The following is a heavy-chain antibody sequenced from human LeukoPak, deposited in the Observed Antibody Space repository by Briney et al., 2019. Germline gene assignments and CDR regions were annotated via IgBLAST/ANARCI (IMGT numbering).Heavy chain of an antibody. CDR2: ISSSSSTI. D-gene: IGHD2-15*01. CDR3: ARWGRVVAPTHLAWSAP. CDR1: GFTFSSYS. Sequence: GGSLRLSCAASGFTFSSYSMNWVRQAPGKGLEWVSYISSSSSTIYYADSVKGRFTISRDNAKNSLYLQMNSLRAEDTAVYYCARWGRVVAPTHLAWSAPWAREPWSPSPQ. J-gene: IGHJ5*02. V-gene: IGHV3-48*01.